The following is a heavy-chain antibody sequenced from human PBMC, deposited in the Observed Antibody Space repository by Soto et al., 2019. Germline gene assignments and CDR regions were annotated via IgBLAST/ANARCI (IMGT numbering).Heavy chain of an antibody. D-gene: IGHD2-15*01. J-gene: IGHJ3*02. CDR2: IYYSGST. CDR3: ARPPVAGRGGAFDI. CDR1: AGSISSSNYY. Sequence: QLQLQESGPGLVKPSETLSLTCTVSAGSISSSNYYWGWIRQPPGKGMEWIGNIYYSGSTYYNPSLKRRVTISINTSKNQFSLRVTSVTAADTAVYYCARPPVAGRGGAFDIWGQGTMVTVSS. V-gene: IGHV4-39*01.